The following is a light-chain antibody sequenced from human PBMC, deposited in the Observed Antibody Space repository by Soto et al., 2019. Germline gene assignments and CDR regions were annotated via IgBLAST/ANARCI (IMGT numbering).Light chain of an antibody. J-gene: IGLJ1*01. CDR3: SSYTGSSTLYV. CDR2: EVS. V-gene: IGLV2-14*01. CDR1: SSDDGGYNS. Sequence: QSALTQPASVSGSPGQSITISCTGTSSDDGGYNSVSWYQQHPGKAPKLMIYEVSDRPSGVSNRFSGSKSGNTASLTISGLQAEDEADYYCSSYTGSSTLYVFGTGTKLTVL.